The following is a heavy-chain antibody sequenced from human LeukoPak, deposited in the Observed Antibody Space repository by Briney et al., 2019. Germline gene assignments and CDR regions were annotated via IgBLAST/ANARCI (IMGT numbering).Heavy chain of an antibody. V-gene: IGHV4-30-2*01. D-gene: IGHD3-9*01. CDR3: ARGERDILTGYYSWYFQH. CDR2: IYHSGST. Sequence: SQTLSLTCAVSGGSISSGGYSWNWIRQPPGKGLEWIGYIYHSGSTYYNPSLKSRVTISVDRSKNQFSLKLSSVTAADTAVYYCARGERDILTGYYSWYFQHWGRGTLVTVSS. CDR1: GGSISSGGYS. J-gene: IGHJ1*01.